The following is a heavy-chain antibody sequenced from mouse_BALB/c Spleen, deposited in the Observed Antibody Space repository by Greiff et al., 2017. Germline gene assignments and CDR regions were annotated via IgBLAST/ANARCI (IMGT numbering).Heavy chain of an antibody. Sequence: EVMLVESGGGLVQPKGSLKLSCAASGFTFNTYAMNWVRQAPGKGLEWVARIRSKSNNYATYYADSVKDRFTISRDDSQSMLYLQMNNLKTEDTAMYYCVRHNYFDYWGQGTTLTVSS. CDR1: GFTFNTYA. V-gene: IGHV10-1*02. CDR3: VRHNYFDY. CDR2: IRSKSNNYAT. J-gene: IGHJ2*01.